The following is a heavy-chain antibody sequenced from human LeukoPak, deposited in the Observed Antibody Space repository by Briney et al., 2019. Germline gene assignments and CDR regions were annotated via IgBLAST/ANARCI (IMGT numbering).Heavy chain of an antibody. CDR2: VNHAGST. D-gene: IGHD6-19*01. Sequence: SETLSLTCAVYGESFSGYFWTWIRHPPGKGLELIGEVNHAGSTNYNPSLKSRVTISGDTSKNQFSLKLSSVTAADTAVYYCARPQADYAGGWKFFDYWGQGTLVTVSS. CDR1: GESFSGYF. J-gene: IGHJ4*02. V-gene: IGHV4-34*01. CDR3: ARPQADYAGGWKFFDY.